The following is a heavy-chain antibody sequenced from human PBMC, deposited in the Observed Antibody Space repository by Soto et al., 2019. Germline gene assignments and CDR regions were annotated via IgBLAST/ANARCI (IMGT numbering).Heavy chain of an antibody. CDR1: GGSVSSSSYY. J-gene: IGHJ4*02. Sequence: QLQLQESGPGLVKPSETLSLTCTVSGGSVSSSSYYWGWVRQPPGKGLEWIGSVYYSGSTYYNPSLESRVTISVDKSKNQCSLKLMSLSAADTAVYSCARLEGLATISYYFDYWGQGALVTVSS. CDR2: VYYSGST. V-gene: IGHV4-39*01. CDR3: ARLEGLATISYYFDY. D-gene: IGHD3-9*01.